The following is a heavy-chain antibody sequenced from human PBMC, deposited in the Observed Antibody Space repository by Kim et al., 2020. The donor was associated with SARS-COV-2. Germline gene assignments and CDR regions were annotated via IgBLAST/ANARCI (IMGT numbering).Heavy chain of an antibody. Sequence: GGSLRLSCAASGFTFSSYGMHWVRQAPGKGLEWVAVISYDGSKKYYADSVKGRFTISRDNSKNTLYLQMNSLRAEDTAVYYCATHPGVYSYGNGYFDYWG. D-gene: IGHD5-18*01. J-gene: IGHJ4*01. CDR3: ATHPGVYSYGNGYFDY. CDR2: ISYDGSKK. V-gene: IGHV3-30*03. CDR1: GFTFSSYG.